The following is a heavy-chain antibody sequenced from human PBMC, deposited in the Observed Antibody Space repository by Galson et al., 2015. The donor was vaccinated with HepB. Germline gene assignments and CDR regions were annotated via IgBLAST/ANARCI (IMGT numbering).Heavy chain of an antibody. V-gene: IGHV3-48*02. D-gene: IGHD6-19*01. J-gene: IGHJ4*02. Sequence: SLRLSCAASGFTFSSYSMNWVRQAPGKGLEWVSYISSSSSTIYYADSVKGRFTISRDNAKNSLYLQMNSLRDEDTAVYYCARVHYGWQWLVPNGDYYFDYWGQGTLVTVSS. CDR1: GFTFSSYS. CDR3: ARVHYGWQWLVPNGDYYFDY. CDR2: ISSSSSTI.